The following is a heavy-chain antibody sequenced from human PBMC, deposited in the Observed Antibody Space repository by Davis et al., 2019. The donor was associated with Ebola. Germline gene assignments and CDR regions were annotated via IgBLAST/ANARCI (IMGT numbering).Heavy chain of an antibody. D-gene: IGHD3-16*01. V-gene: IGHV1-46*01. CDR2: ISPGGSST. CDR1: GDTFTRNH. Sequence: ASVKVSCKPSGDTFTRNHIHWVRQAPGQGLEWVGKISPGGSSTTYAQKFQDRVTVTRDTTTNTIYMELSSLRFEDTAIYFCARGYAFANDYWGQGTLVTVSS. CDR3: ARGYAFANDY. J-gene: IGHJ4*02.